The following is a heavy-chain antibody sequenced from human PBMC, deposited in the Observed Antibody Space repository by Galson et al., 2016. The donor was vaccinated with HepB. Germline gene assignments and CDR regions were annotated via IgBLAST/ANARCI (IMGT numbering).Heavy chain of an antibody. CDR3: AHRPEYCTGGACYDFDY. CDR1: GFSLNTRGMC. V-gene: IGHV2-70*12. D-gene: IGHD2-8*02. J-gene: IGHJ4*02. Sequence: PALVKPTQTLTLTCTFSGFSLNTRGMCVSWIRQPPGKALEWLALIDWDDDKYYSTSLKTRLTISKDTSKNQVVLTMTNVDPVDTATYYCAHRPEYCTGGACYDFDYWGQGILVTVSS. CDR2: IDWDDDK.